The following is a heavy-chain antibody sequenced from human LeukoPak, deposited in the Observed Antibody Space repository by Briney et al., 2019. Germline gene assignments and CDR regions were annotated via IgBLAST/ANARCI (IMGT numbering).Heavy chain of an antibody. D-gene: IGHD6-19*01. CDR3: ARGGIQVSGIDEFDY. V-gene: IGHV3-48*03. Sequence: PGGSLRLSCAASGFTFSSYEMNWVRQAPGEGLEWVSYISSSGSTIYYADSVKGRFTISRDNAKNSLYLQMNSLRAEDTAVYYCARGGIQVSGIDEFDYWGQGTLVTVSS. CDR2: ISSSGSTI. J-gene: IGHJ4*02. CDR1: GFTFSSYE.